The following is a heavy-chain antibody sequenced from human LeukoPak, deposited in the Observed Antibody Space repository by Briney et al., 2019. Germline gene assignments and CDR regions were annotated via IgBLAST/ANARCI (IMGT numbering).Heavy chain of an antibody. CDR3: AKDKLGAGGQSDY. CDR2: ISGSGGGT. V-gene: IGHV3-23*01. J-gene: IGHJ4*02. Sequence: PGGSLRLSCAASGFTFSSYAMSWVRQAPGKGLEWVSSISGSGGGTYYTDSVQGRLTMSRDNSKNTLSLQMNSLRAEDTALYYCAKDKLGAGGQSDYWGQGTLVTVSS. CDR1: GFTFSSYA. D-gene: IGHD6-13*01.